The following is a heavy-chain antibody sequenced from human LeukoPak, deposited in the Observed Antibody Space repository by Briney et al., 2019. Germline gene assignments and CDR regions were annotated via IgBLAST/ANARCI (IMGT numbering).Heavy chain of an antibody. CDR2: ISYDGSNK. CDR3: AKEGITMVRGELTYYYYYMDV. V-gene: IGHV3-30*18. J-gene: IGHJ6*03. D-gene: IGHD3-10*01. CDR1: GFTFSSYG. Sequence: GGSLRLSCAASGFTFSSYGMHWVRQAPGKGLEWVAVISYDGSNKYYADSVKGRFTISRDNSKNTLYLQMNSLRAEDTAVYYCAKEGITMVRGELTYYYYYMDVWGKGTTVTVSS.